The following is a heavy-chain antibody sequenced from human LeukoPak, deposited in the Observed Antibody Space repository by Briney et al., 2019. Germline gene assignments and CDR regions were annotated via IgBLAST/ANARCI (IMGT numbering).Heavy chain of an antibody. V-gene: IGHV4-59*01. CDR3: ARDEGNYYGMAFDF. CDR1: GASISNDY. CDR2: VSSRGAT. D-gene: IGHD3-10*01. J-gene: IGHJ4*02. Sequence: SETLSLTCTVSGASISNDYWNWIRQSPEKGLEWIGYVSSRGATNYNPSLRSRVTISGDTSKSQFSLRLTSVSAADTALYFCARDEGNYYGMAFDFWGQGILVTVSS.